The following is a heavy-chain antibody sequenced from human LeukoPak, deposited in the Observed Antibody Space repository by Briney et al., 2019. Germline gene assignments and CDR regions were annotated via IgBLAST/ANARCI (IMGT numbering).Heavy chain of an antibody. CDR2: ISGSGGST. J-gene: IGHJ4*02. CDR1: GFIVNSNY. Sequence: PWGSLRLSCAASGFIVNSNYMSWVRQAPGKGLEWVSAISGSGGSTYYADSVKGRFTISRDNSKNTLHLQMKSMRAEDTAVYYCAKEPWIQLWLEQYYFDYWGQGTLVTVSS. V-gene: IGHV3-23*01. D-gene: IGHD5-18*01. CDR3: AKEPWIQLWLEQYYFDY.